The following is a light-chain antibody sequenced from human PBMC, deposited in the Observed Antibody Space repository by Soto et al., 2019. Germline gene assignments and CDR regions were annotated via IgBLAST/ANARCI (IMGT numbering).Light chain of an antibody. CDR3: QQYESLPRT. Sequence: DIQMTQSPSTLSASVGDRVTITCRASQSINNWLACYQQKPGKAPKLFIFKASTLESGVPSRFSGSGSGTEFTLSISSLQPDDFATYFCQQYESLPRTFGQGTKVEIK. J-gene: IGKJ1*01. CDR2: KAS. V-gene: IGKV1-5*03. CDR1: QSINNW.